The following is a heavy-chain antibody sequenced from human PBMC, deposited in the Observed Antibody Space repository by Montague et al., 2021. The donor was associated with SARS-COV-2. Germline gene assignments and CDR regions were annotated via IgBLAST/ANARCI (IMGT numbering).Heavy chain of an antibody. CDR1: GDSVSGHIAT. V-gene: IGHV6-1*01. D-gene: IGHD2-21*02. Sequence: CAISGDSVSGHIATWDWNRQSPPRGLEWLGRTYYRSKWYNDYAVSVKSRVIINPDTSNNRISLQLNSVIPEDTAVYYCARAYCGGDCYFYWYFDLWGRGTLVTVSS. CDR2: TYYRSKWYN. CDR3: ARAYCGGDCYFYWYFDL. J-gene: IGHJ2*01.